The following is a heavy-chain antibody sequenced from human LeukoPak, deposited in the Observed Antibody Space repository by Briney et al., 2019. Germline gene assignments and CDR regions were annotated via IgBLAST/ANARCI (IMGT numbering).Heavy chain of an antibody. CDR3: AIGLVINSFDY. CDR1: GGSISSYY. Sequence: PSETLFLTCTISGGSISSYYWSWIRQPPGKGLEWIGYIYYSGSTNYNPSLKSRVTISVDTSKNQFSLKLSSVTAADTAVYYCAIGLVINSFDYWGQGTLVTVSS. D-gene: IGHD3-9*01. J-gene: IGHJ4*02. V-gene: IGHV4-59*01. CDR2: IYYSGST.